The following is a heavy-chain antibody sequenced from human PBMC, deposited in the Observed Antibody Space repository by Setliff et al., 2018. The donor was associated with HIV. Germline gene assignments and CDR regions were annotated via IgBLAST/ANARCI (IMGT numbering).Heavy chain of an antibody. J-gene: IGHJ4*02. D-gene: IGHD3-16*01. CDR3: AAVPWGHSSLIIDH. CDR1: GYTFSSYW. Sequence: GGSLRLSCAASGYTFSSYWMAWVRQCPGKGLEWVANIQQHGSEIHYVASVEGRFTISRDNAKNSLYLQMNSLRVEDTAVYYCAAVPWGHSSLIIDHWGQGTPVTVSS. V-gene: IGHV3-7*02. CDR2: IQQHGSEI.